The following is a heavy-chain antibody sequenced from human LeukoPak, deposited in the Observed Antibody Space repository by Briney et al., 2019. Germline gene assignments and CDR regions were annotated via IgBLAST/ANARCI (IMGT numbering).Heavy chain of an antibody. CDR2: SNRRGSTT. CDR3: AREGHTTGWPPFDF. D-gene: IGHD6-19*01. CDR1: GFTFSTYE. Sequence: GGSLRLSCVASGFTFSTYEMDWVRQAPGKGLEWVSHSNRRGSTTYYADSVKGRFTISRDDAKNSLYLQMNSLSAEDTAAYYCAREGHTTGWPPFDFWGQGTLVTVSS. V-gene: IGHV3-48*03. J-gene: IGHJ4*02.